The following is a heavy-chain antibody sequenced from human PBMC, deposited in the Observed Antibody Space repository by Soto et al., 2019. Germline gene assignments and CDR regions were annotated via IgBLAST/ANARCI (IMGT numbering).Heavy chain of an antibody. D-gene: IGHD2-2*01. CDR3: ARDLRVCSSTSCSGTKYRDNRTPGFVY. V-gene: IGHV1-18*01. CDR2: ISAYNGNT. CDR1: GYTFTSYG. Sequence: ASVKVSWKASGYTFTSYGISWVRQAPGQGLEWMGWISAYNGNTNYAQKLQGRVTMTTDTSTSTAYMELRSLRSDDTAVYYCARDLRVCSSTSCSGTKYRDNRTPGFVYWGQGTLVTVSS. J-gene: IGHJ4*02.